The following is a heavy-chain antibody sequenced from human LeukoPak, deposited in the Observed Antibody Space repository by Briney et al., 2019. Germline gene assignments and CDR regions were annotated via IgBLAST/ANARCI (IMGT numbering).Heavy chain of an antibody. J-gene: IGHJ6*02. Sequence: SETLSLTCTVSGGSISSSSYYWGWIRQPPGKGLEWIGSIYYSGSTYYNPSLRSRVTISVDTSKNQFSLKLSSVTAADTAVYYCASRMVRGVIITIHYYYYGMDVWGQGTTVTVSS. V-gene: IGHV4-39*01. D-gene: IGHD3-10*01. CDR3: ASRMVRGVIITIHYYYYGMDV. CDR1: GGSISSSSYY. CDR2: IYYSGST.